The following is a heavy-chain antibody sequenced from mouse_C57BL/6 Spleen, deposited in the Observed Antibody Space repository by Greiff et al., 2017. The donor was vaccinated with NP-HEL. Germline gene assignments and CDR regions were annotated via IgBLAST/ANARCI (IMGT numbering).Heavy chain of an antibody. Sequence: EVQWVESEGGLVQPGSSMKLSCTASGFTFSDYYMAWVRQVPEKGLEWVANINYDGSSTYYLDSLKSRFIISRDNAKNILYLQMSSLKSEDTATYYCARDRSSYWYFDVWGTGTTVTVSS. CDR1: GFTFSDYY. CDR2: INYDGSST. D-gene: IGHD1-1*01. CDR3: ARDRSSYWYFDV. V-gene: IGHV5-16*01. J-gene: IGHJ1*03.